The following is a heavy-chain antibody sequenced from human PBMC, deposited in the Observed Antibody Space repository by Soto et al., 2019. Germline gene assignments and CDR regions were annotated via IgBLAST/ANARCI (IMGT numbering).Heavy chain of an antibody. V-gene: IGHV4-4*07. CDR1: GGSVSSYY. Sequence: QVQLQESGPGLVKPSETLSLTCTVSGGSVSSYYWSWIRQSAGKGLRWIGRFYTSGSTNYNHSLKGRVTMSVDTSNNQFALKLSSVTAADSAVYYCARGWPLDYYDRSGYYSWGQGTLVTVSS. CDR3: ARGWPLDYYDRSGYYS. CDR2: FYTSGST. J-gene: IGHJ4*02. D-gene: IGHD3-22*01.